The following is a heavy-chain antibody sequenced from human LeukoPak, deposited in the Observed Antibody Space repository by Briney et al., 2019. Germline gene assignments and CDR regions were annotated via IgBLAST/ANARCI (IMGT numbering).Heavy chain of an antibody. CDR3: ARVGRSLGREFDY. CDR2: ISASGGST. J-gene: IGHJ4*02. D-gene: IGHD6-6*01. V-gene: IGHV3-23*01. Sequence: GGSLRLSCAASGFTFSSYGMSWVRQAPGKGMEWVSTISASGGSTHYADSVKGRFTISRDNAKNSLYLQMNSLRAEDTAVYYCARVGRSLGREFDYWGQGTLVTVSS. CDR1: GFTFSSYG.